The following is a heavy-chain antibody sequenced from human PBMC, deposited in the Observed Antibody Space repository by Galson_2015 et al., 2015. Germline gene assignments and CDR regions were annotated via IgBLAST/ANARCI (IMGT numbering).Heavy chain of an antibody. CDR2: IYHSGTS. V-gene: IGHV4-61*07. J-gene: IGHJ4*02. Sequence: GKGLAWIGYIYHSGTSNYNPSLKSRVTISVDTSKNQFSLKLSSVTAADTAVYYCARRRDYFDYWGQGTLVTVSS. CDR3: ARRRDYFDY.